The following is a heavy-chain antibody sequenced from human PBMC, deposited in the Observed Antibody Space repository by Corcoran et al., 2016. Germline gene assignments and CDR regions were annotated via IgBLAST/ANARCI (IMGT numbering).Heavy chain of an antibody. CDR3: ARKGPSAGIVVVPASIFGWFDP. J-gene: IGHJ5*02. V-gene: IGHV4-34*01. Sequence: QVQLQQWGAGLLKPSETLSLTCAVYGGSFSGYYWSWIRQPPGKGLEWIGEINHSGSTNYNPSLKSRVTISVDTSKNQFSLELSSVTAADTAVYDCARKGPSAGIVVVPASIFGWFDPWGQGTLVTVSS. D-gene: IGHD2-2*02. CDR2: INHSGST. CDR1: GGSFSGYY.